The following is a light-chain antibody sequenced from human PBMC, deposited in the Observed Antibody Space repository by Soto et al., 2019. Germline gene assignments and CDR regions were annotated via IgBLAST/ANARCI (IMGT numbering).Light chain of an antibody. CDR1: QGIRND. CDR3: LQDYNYPRT. Sequence: AIQMTQSPSSLSASVGDGVTITCRASQGIRNDLGWYQQKPGKAPKLLIYAASSLQSGVPSRFSGSGPGTDFTLTISSLQPEDFATYYCLQDYNYPRTFGQGTKVDIK. J-gene: IGKJ1*01. CDR2: AAS. V-gene: IGKV1-6*01.